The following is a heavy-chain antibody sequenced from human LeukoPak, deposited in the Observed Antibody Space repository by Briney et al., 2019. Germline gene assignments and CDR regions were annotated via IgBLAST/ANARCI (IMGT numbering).Heavy chain of an antibody. CDR2: IYYTGST. J-gene: IGHJ4*02. V-gene: IGHV4-59*08. D-gene: IGHD6-13*01. Sequence: SETLSLTCTVSGGSVSSYYWNWIRQPPGKGLEWIGYIYYTGSTYYNPSLKSRVTISVDTSKNQFSLKLSSVTAADTAVYYCARPRIAAAGTVDYWGQGTLVTVSS. CDR3: ARPRIAAAGTVDY. CDR1: GGSVSSYY.